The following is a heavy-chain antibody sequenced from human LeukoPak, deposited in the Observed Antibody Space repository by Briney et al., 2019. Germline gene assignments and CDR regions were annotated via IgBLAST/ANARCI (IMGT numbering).Heavy chain of an antibody. V-gene: IGHV3-21*01. D-gene: IGHD4-17*01. Sequence: GGSLRLSCAASGFTFSSYSMNWVRQAPGKGLEWVSSISSSSSYIYYADSVKGRFTISRDNARNSLYLQMDSLRAEDTAVYYCARDAVGTVDYWGQGTLVTVSS. CDR3: ARDAVGTVDY. CDR2: ISSSSSYI. J-gene: IGHJ4*02. CDR1: GFTFSSYS.